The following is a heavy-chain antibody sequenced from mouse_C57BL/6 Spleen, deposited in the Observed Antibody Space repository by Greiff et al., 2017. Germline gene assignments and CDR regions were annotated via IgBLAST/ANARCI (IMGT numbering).Heavy chain of an antibody. CDR2: IWTGGGT. V-gene: IGHV2-9-1*01. J-gene: IGHJ3*01. CDR3: ARNKGDYDDLFAY. CDR1: GFSLTSYA. Sequence: QVQLQQSGPGLVAPSQSLSITCTVSGFSLTSYAISWVRQPPGKGLEWLGVIWTGGGTNYNSAPKSKLSISKDNSKSQVFLKMNSLQTDDTARYYCARNKGDYDDLFAYWGQGTLVTVSA. D-gene: IGHD2-4*01.